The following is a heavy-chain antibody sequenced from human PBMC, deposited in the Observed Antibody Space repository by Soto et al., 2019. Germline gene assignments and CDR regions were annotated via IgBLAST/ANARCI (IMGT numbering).Heavy chain of an antibody. Sequence: PSETLSLTCTVSGGSISSSSYYWGWIRQPPGKGLEWIGSIYYSGSTYYNPSLKSRVTISVDTSKNQFSLKLSSVTAADTAVYYCARHSGYGPYYFDYWGQGTQVTVSS. CDR3: ARHSGYGPYYFDY. CDR1: GGSISSSSYY. V-gene: IGHV4-39*01. D-gene: IGHD5-18*01. J-gene: IGHJ4*02. CDR2: IYYSGST.